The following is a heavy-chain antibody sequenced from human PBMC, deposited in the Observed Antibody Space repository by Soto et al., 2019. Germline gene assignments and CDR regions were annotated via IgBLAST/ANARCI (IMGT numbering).Heavy chain of an antibody. Sequence: GGSLRLSCAASGFTFSSYAMSWVRQAPGKGLEWVSAISGSGGSTYYADSVKGRFTISRDNSKNTLYLQMNSLRAEDTAVYYCASRSEPYCTNGVCREPLRYYYYYMDVWGKGTTVTVSS. J-gene: IGHJ6*03. D-gene: IGHD2-8*01. CDR2: ISGSGGST. CDR1: GFTFSSYA. CDR3: ASRSEPYCTNGVCREPLRYYYYYMDV. V-gene: IGHV3-23*01.